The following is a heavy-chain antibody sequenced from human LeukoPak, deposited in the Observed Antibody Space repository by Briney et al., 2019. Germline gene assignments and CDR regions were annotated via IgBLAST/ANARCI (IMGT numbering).Heavy chain of an antibody. V-gene: IGHV3-48*03. J-gene: IGHJ4*02. Sequence: GGSLRLSCAASGFTFSSYEMNWVRQAPGKGLEWVSYISSSGSTIYYADSVKGRFTISRDNSKNTLYLQMNSLGAEDTAVYYCAKYHRPGEEPPSYFDYWGQGTLVTVSS. D-gene: IGHD3-10*01. CDR2: ISSSGSTI. CDR1: GFTFSSYE. CDR3: AKYHRPGEEPPSYFDY.